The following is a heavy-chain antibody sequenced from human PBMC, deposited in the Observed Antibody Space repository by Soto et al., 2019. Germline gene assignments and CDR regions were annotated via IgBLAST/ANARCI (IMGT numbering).Heavy chain of an antibody. CDR1: GFTFSSYG. V-gene: IGHV3-33*01. J-gene: IGHJ4*02. D-gene: IGHD5-18*01. CDR2: IWYDGSNK. CDR3: ARDPMTQSIHPSFDY. Sequence: GGSLRLSCAASGFTFSSYGMHWVRQAPGKGLEWVAVIWYDGSNKYYADSVKGRFTISRDNSKNTLYLQMNSLRAEDTAVYYCARDPMTQSIHPSFDYWGQGTLVTVSS.